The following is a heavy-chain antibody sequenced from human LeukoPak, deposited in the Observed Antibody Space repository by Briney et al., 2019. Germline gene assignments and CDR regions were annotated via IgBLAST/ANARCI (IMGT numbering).Heavy chain of an antibody. V-gene: IGHV3-23*01. J-gene: IGHJ4*02. Sequence: PGGSLRLSCAASGFIFRSYSMNWVRQAPGKGLEWVSSISGSDNSAYFADSVKGRFTISRDNSKNTLSLQMNSLRAEDTAVYYCAKDRSAADPYCFDYWGQGTLVTVSS. D-gene: IGHD6-13*01. CDR3: AKDRSAADPYCFDY. CDR2: ISGSDNSA. CDR1: GFIFRSYS.